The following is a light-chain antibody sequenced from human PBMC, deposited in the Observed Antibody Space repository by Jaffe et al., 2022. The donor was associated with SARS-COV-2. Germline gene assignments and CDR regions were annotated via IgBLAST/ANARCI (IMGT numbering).Light chain of an antibody. CDR2: GAS. Sequence: EVVMTQSPATLSVSLGERATLSCRASQSVSSNLAWYQQKPGQAPRLLIYGASTRATAIPARFSGSASGTEFTLTISSLQSEDFAVYSCQQYDNWPPTFGQGTKVEIK. V-gene: IGKV3-15*01. CDR1: QSVSSN. CDR3: QQYDNWPPT. J-gene: IGKJ1*01.